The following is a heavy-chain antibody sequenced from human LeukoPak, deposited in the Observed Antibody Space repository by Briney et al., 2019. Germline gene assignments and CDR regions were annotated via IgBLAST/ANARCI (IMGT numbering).Heavy chain of an antibody. Sequence: GASVKVSCKASGGTFSSYAISWVRQAPGQGLEWMGGIIPIFGTANYAQKFQGRVTITADKSTSTAYMELSSLRSEDTAVYYCARGRVRLRGFALGYYYYMDVWAKGTTVSISS. CDR3: ARGRVRLRGFALGYYYYMDV. CDR2: IIPIFGTA. V-gene: IGHV1-69*06. D-gene: IGHD3/OR15-3a*01. CDR1: GGTFSSYA. J-gene: IGHJ6*03.